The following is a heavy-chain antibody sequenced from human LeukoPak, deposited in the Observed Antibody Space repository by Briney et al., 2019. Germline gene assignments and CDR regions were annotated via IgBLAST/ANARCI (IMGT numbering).Heavy chain of an antibody. D-gene: IGHD6-13*01. CDR2: FDPEDGET. V-gene: IGHV1-24*01. Sequence: ASVKVSCKVSGYTLTELSMHWARQAPGKGLEWMGGFDPEDGETIYAQKFQGRVTMTEDTSTDTAYMELSSLRSEDTAVYYCTAAGTGYYGMDVWGKGTTVTVSS. CDR3: TAAGTGYYGMDV. CDR1: GYTLTELS. J-gene: IGHJ6*04.